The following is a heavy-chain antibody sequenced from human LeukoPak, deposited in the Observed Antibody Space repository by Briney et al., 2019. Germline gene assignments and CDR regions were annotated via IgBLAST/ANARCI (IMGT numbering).Heavy chain of an antibody. CDR1: GFTFSSYG. J-gene: IGHJ4*02. V-gene: IGHV3-7*01. Sequence: GSLRLSCAASGFTFSSYGMHWVRQAPGKGLEWVANIKPDGGEKNYVDSVKGRFTISRDNAKNSLYLQMNSLRAEDTAVYYCARDADGGYSFAYWGQGTLLAVSS. CDR2: IKPDGGEK. CDR3: ARDADGGYSFAY. D-gene: IGHD5-12*01.